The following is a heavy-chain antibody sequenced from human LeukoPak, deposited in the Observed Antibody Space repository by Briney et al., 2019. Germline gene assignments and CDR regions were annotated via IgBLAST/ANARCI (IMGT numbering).Heavy chain of an antibody. CDR3: AKSTVGTTPYYFDY. CDR2: ISSSGSTT. Sequence: PGGSLRLSCAASGFTFSSYAMSWVRQAPGKGLEWVSTISSSGSTTYFAVSVRGRFTISRDNSKNTLYLQMNSLRAADTAVYYCAKSTVGTTPYYFDYWGQGTLVTVSS. D-gene: IGHD1-1*01. CDR1: GFTFSSYA. V-gene: IGHV3-23*01. J-gene: IGHJ4*02.